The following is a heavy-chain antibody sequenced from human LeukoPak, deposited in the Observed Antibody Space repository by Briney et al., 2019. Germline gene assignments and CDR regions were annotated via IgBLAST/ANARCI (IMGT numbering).Heavy chain of an antibody. CDR3: AGSYYNVFDY. D-gene: IGHD3-10*01. J-gene: IGHJ4*02. V-gene: IGHV3-33*08. CDR1: GFTFSIYG. Sequence: GGSLRLSCAASGFTFSIYGMHWVRHAPGKGLEWVALIWYDGSNKYYADSVKGRFTISRDNSKNTLYLQMNSLRAEDTAVYYCAGSYYNVFDYWGQGTLVTVSS. CDR2: IWYDGSNK.